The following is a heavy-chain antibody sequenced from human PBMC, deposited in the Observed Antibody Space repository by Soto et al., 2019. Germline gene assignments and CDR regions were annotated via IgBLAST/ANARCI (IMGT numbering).Heavy chain of an antibody. V-gene: IGHV4-31*03. CDR2: IYYSGST. CDR1: GGSISSGGYY. CDR3: ARDRLWFGDRSPLYYYYGMDV. D-gene: IGHD3-10*01. J-gene: IGHJ6*02. Sequence: QVQLQESGPGLVKPSQTLSLTCTVSGGSISSGGYYWSWIRQHPGKGLEWIGYIYYSGSTYYNPSLKSRVTISVDTSKNQFSLKLSSVTAEDTAVYYCARDRLWFGDRSPLYYYYGMDVWGQGTTVTVSS.